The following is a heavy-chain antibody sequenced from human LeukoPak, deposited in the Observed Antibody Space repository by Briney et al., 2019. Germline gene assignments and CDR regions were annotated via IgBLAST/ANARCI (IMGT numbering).Heavy chain of an antibody. CDR3: ARAPNRRYCSSTSCYSRYWFDP. D-gene: IGHD2-2*01. Sequence: ASVKVSCKASGYTFTGYYMHWVRQAPGQGLEWMGWMNPNSGNTGYAQKSQGRVTITRNTSISTAYMELSSLRSEDTAVYYCARAPNRRYCSSTSCYSRYWFDPWGQGTLVTVSS. CDR1: GYTFTGYY. CDR2: MNPNSGNT. J-gene: IGHJ5*02. V-gene: IGHV1-8*03.